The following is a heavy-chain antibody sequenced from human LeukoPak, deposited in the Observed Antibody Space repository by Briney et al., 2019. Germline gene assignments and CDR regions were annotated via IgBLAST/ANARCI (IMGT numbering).Heavy chain of an antibody. J-gene: IGHJ4*02. Sequence: GGSLRLSCAASGFTFSDYYMSWIRQAPGKGLEWVSYISSSGSTIYYADSVKGRFTISRDNAKNSLYLQMNSLRAEDTAVYYCASLTVVTTGEFDYWGQGTPVTVSS. D-gene: IGHD4-23*01. CDR3: ASLTVVTTGEFDY. CDR1: GFTFSDYY. V-gene: IGHV3-11*04. CDR2: ISSSGSTI.